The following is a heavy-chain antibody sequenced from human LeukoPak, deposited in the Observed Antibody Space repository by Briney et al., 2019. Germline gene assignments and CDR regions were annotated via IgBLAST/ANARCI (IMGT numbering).Heavy chain of an antibody. J-gene: IGHJ1*01. V-gene: IGHV3-7*01. Sequence: GGSLRLSCAASGFTFSDYYMSWVRQAPGKGLQWVANIKTDGSEKYYVDSVKGRFTISRDNAKNSLYLQMNSLRAEDTAVYYCATYSSLNRREFQYWGQGTLLTVSS. D-gene: IGHD3-22*01. CDR1: GFTFSDYY. CDR2: IKTDGSEK. CDR3: ATYSSLNRREFQY.